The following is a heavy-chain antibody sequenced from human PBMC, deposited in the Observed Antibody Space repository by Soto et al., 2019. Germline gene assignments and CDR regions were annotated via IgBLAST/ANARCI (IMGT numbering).Heavy chain of an antibody. CDR2: IYTSGST. V-gene: IGHV4-4*07. CDR3: ARDLEYCSGGSCYSAFDY. D-gene: IGHD2-15*01. CDR1: GGSISSYY. Sequence: SETLSLTCTVSGGSISSYYWSWIRQPAGKGLEWIGRIYTSGSTNYNPSLKSRVTMSVDTSKNQFSLKLSSVTAADTAVYYCARDLEYCSGGSCYSAFDYWGQGTLVTVPQ. J-gene: IGHJ4*02.